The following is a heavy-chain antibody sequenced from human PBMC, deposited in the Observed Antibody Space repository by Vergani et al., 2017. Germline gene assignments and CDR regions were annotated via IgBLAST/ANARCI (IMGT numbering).Heavy chain of an antibody. D-gene: IGHD3-3*01. CDR1: GFTFSDYY. V-gene: IGHV3-11*05. Sequence: VQLVESGGGLVKPGGSLRLSCGASGFTFSDYYMSWIRQAPGKGLEWLSYVSSDSSYTNFADSVKGRFTISRDNSKKTLYLQMNSLRAEDTAMYYCARGPPDFWSGRVQHWGQGTLVTVSS. CDR2: VSSDSSYT. CDR3: ARGPPDFWSGRVQH. J-gene: IGHJ1*01.